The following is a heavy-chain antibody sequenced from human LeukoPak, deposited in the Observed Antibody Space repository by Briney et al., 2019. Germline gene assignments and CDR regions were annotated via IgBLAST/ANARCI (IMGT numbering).Heavy chain of an antibody. Sequence: ASVKVSCKASGYTFTGYYMHWVRQAPGQGLEWMGWISAYNGNTNYAQKLQGRVTMTTDTSTSTAYMELRSLRSDDTAVYYCARKQAPSGAFDIWGQGTMVTVSS. CDR1: GYTFTGYY. J-gene: IGHJ3*02. CDR2: ISAYNGNT. D-gene: IGHD1/OR15-1a*01. CDR3: ARKQAPSGAFDI. V-gene: IGHV1-18*04.